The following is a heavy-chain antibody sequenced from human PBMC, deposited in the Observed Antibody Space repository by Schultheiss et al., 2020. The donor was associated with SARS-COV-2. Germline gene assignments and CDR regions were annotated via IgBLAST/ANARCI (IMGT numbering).Heavy chain of an antibody. CDR1: GGSISSYY. J-gene: IGHJ5*02. CDR2: VYTSGST. CDR3: ARDWGLSGSYLGIGWFDP. V-gene: IGHV4-4*07. Sequence: SETLSLTCTVSGGSISSYYWTWIRQPAGKGLEWIGRVYTSGSTNYNPSLKSQVTMSVDTSKNQFSLKLSSVTAADTAVYYCARDWGLSGSYLGIGWFDPWGQGSLVTVSS. D-gene: IGHD1-26*01.